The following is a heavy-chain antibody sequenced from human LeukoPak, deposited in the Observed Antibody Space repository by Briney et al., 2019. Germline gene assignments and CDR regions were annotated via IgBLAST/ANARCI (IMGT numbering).Heavy chain of an antibody. V-gene: IGHV1-8*01. CDR2: MNPNSGNT. J-gene: IGHJ5*02. CDR1: GYTFTSYD. Sequence: ASVKVSCKASGYTFTSYDINWVRQATGQGLEWMGWMNPNSGNTGYAQKFQGRVTITRNTSISIAYMELSSLRSEDTAVYYCARRYSSSWYNWFDPWGQGTLVTVSS. CDR3: ARRYSSSWYNWFDP. D-gene: IGHD6-13*01.